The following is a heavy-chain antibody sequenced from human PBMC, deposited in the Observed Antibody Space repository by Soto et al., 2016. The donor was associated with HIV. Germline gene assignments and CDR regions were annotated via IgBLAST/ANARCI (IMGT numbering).Heavy chain of an antibody. V-gene: IGHV3-23*01. CDR2: ITGSGDST. CDR3: AKSISSGWSKSDY. Sequence: EVQLLESGGGLAQPGGSLTLSCAASGFAFSSNAMSWVRQAPGKGLEWVSVITGSGDSTYYADSVKGRFTIFRDNSKNTLSLQMNSLRVEDTAVYYCAKSISSGWSKSDYWGQGTLVTVSS. J-gene: IGHJ4*02. CDR1: GFAFSSNA. D-gene: IGHD6-19*01.